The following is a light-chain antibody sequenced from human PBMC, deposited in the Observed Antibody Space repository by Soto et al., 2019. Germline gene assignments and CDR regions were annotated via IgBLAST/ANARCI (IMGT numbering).Light chain of an antibody. V-gene: IGKV1-33*01. CDR1: HDIRKY. CDR3: QQYEIFPIT. J-gene: IGKJ5*01. Sequence: DIQMTQSPSSLSASVGDRVTSTCXASHDIRKYLNWYQQKPGKAPKLLIYDASNMETGVPSRFTGSGSGTDFTFTISSLQPEDIATYYCQQYEIFPITFGQGTRLEIK. CDR2: DAS.